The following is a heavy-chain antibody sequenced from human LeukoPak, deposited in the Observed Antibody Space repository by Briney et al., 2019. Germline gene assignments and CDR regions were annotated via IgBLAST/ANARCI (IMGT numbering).Heavy chain of an antibody. CDR1: GFAFSSYA. D-gene: IGHD2-8*01. V-gene: IGHV3-23*01. Sequence: SGGSLRLSCAASGFAFSSYAMSAVRQTPGKGLEWVSAISGGGGSTYYADSVKGRCTISRDNSKDTLYLQMNSLRAEDTAVYYCAKDKRGGPYGVDYWGQGTLVTVSS. CDR2: ISGGGGST. J-gene: IGHJ4*02. CDR3: AKDKRGGPYGVDY.